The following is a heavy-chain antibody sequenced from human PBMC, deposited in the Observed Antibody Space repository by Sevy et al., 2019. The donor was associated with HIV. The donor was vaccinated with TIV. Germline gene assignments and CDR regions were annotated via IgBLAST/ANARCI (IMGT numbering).Heavy chain of an antibody. D-gene: IGHD3-3*01. J-gene: IGHJ4*02. CDR3: TTAPPALRSAYYRASGY. CDR1: GFTFSNAW. V-gene: IGHV3-15*01. Sequence: GGSLRLSCAASGFTFSNAWMSWVRQAPGKGLEWVGRIKSKTDGGTTDYAAPVKGRFTISRDDSKNTLYLQMNSLKTYHTAVYYCTTAPPALRSAYYRASGYWGQETLVTVSS. CDR2: IKSKTDGGTT.